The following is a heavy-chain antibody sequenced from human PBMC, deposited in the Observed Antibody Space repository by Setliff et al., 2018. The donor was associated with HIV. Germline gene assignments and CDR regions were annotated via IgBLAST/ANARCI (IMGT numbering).Heavy chain of an antibody. V-gene: IGHV3-15*01. Sequence: GGSLRLSCAASGFTFTNAWMTWVRQAPGKGLEWVGRIKSKGDGGTIDYAAPVKGRFTISRDDSKNMLYLQMNSLKTEDTAVYYCVKGAPDYDTNPFYYYFYMHVWGKGTTVTVSS. CDR2: IKSKGDGGTI. J-gene: IGHJ6*03. D-gene: IGHD4-17*01. CDR3: VKGAPDYDTNPFYYYFYMHV. CDR1: GFTFTNAW.